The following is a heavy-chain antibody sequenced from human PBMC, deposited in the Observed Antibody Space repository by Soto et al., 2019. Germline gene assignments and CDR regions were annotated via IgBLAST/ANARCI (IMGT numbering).Heavy chain of an antibody. V-gene: IGHV4-59*01. Sequence: SETLSLTCTVSGGSISSYYWSWIRQPPGKGLEWIGYIYYSGSTNYNPSLKSRVTISVDTSKNQFSLKLSSVTAADTAVYYCASGYYYDSSGYLDYWGQGTLVTVSS. CDR1: GGSISSYY. CDR2: IYYSGST. CDR3: ASGYYYDSSGYLDY. D-gene: IGHD3-22*01. J-gene: IGHJ4*02.